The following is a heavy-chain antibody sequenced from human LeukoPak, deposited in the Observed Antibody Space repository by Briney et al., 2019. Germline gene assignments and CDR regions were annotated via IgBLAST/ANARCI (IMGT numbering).Heavy chain of an antibody. V-gene: IGHV4-39*07. CDR1: GGSISSSSYY. CDR3: ARDKGYSYGLFDY. CDR2: IYYSGST. D-gene: IGHD5-18*01. J-gene: IGHJ4*02. Sequence: SETLSLTCTVSGGSISSSSYYWGWIRQPPGKGLEWIGSIYYSGSTYYNPSLKSRVTISVDTSKNQFSLKLSSVTAADTAVYYCARDKGYSYGLFDYWGQGTLVTASS.